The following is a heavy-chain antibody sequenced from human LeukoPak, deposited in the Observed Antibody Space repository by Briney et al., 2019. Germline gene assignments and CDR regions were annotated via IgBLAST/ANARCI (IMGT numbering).Heavy chain of an antibody. CDR2: INHSGST. V-gene: IGHV4-34*01. D-gene: IGHD6-13*01. J-gene: IGHJ5*02. Sequence: SETLSLTCAVYGGSFSGYYWSWIRQPPGKGLGWIGEINHSGSTNYNPSLKSRVTISVDTSKNQFSLKLSSVTAADAAVYYCTIAAAGTGNWFDPWGQGTLVTVSS. CDR3: TIAAAGTGNWFDP. CDR1: GGSFSGYY.